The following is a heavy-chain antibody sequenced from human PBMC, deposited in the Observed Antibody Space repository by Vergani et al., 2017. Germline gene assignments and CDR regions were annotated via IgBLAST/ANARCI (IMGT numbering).Heavy chain of an antibody. CDR3: ARGLGDCSGGSCYGNWFDP. CDR1: GGSFSGYY. V-gene: IGHV4-34*01. CDR2: INHSGST. Sequence: QVQLQQWGAGLLKPSETLSLTCAVYGGSFSGYYWSWIRQPPGKGLEWIGEINHSGSTNYNPSLKSRVTISVDTSKNQFSLKLSSVTAPDTAVYYCARGLGDCSGGSCYGNWFDPWGQGTLVTVSS. J-gene: IGHJ5*02. D-gene: IGHD2-15*01.